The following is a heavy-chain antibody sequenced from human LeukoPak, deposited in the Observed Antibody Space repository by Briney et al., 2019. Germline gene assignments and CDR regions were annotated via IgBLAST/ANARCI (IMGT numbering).Heavy chain of an antibody. D-gene: IGHD1-14*01. V-gene: IGHV4-61*01. CDR1: GGSVSSGSYY. Sequence: SETLSLPCTVSGGSVSSGSYYWSWIRQPPGKGLEWIGYIYYSGSTNYNPSLKSRVTISVDTSKNQFSLKLSSVTAADTAVYYCARNRRGDYYYGMDVWGKGTTVTVSS. J-gene: IGHJ6*04. CDR2: IYYSGST. CDR3: ARNRRGDYYYGMDV.